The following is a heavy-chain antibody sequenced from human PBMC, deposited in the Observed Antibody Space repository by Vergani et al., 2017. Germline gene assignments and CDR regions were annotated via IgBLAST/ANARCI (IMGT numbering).Heavy chain of an antibody. CDR2: IYTSGST. J-gene: IGHJ3*02. CDR1: GGPISSYY. V-gene: IGHV4-4*07. Sequence: QVQLQESGPGLVKPSETLSLTCTVSGGPISSYYWSWIRQPAGKGLEWIGRIYTSGSTNYHPSLKSRVTMSVDTSKNQFSLKLSSVTAADTAVYYCARDMMGNCSGGSCYSDAFDIWGQGTMVTVSS. D-gene: IGHD2-15*01. CDR3: ARDMMGNCSGGSCYSDAFDI.